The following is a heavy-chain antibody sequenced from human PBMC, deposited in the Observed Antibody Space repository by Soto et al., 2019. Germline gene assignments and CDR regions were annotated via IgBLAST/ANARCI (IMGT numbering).Heavy chain of an antibody. V-gene: IGHV3-7*03. Sequence: QLLGSGGGLVQPGGSLRLSCVGSGFTFSTYWMNWVRQAPGKGLEWVANINPDGNVGTYVDSVRGRFTTSRDNAKNSLYLQMNSLRADDTAVYFCAGWGGHDYNYWGQGIMVTVSS. CDR1: GFTFSTYW. J-gene: IGHJ4*02. D-gene: IGHD4-4*01. CDR2: INPDGNVG. CDR3: AGWGGHDYNY.